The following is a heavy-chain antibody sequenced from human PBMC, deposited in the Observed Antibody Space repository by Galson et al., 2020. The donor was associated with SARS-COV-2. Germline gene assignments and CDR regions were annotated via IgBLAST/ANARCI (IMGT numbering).Heavy chain of an antibody. J-gene: IGHJ4*02. V-gene: IGHV4-38-2*02. D-gene: IGHD6-19*01. Sequence: SETLSLTCSVSGYSISSGYYWGWLRQTPGKGLEWIGSIYHSGSTSYNPSFRSRVTISVDTSKNHFSLKLSSVTAADTAVYYCARGPDSSGWYETSFDYWGQGTLVTVSS. CDR2: IYHSGST. CDR1: GYSISSGYY. CDR3: ARGPDSSGWYETSFDY.